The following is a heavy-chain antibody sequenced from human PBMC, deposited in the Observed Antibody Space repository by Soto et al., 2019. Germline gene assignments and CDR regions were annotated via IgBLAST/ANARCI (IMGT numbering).Heavy chain of an antibody. V-gene: IGHV4-38-2*02. CDR2: IYHSGST. CDR3: ARDTEVSGSYWGCYYYYYGMDV. J-gene: IGHJ6*02. Sequence: PSETLSLTCAVSGYSISSGYYWGWIRQPPGKGLEWIGSIYHSGSTYYNPSLKSRVTISVDTSKNQFSLKLSSVTAADTAVYYCARDTEVSGSYWGCYYYYYGMDVWGQGXTVTVYS. D-gene: IGHD1-26*01. CDR1: GYSISSGYY.